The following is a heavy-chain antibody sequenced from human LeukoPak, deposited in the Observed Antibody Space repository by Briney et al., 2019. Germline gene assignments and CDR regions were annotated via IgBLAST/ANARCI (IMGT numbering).Heavy chain of an antibody. Sequence: GGSLRLSCAASGFTFSSYTMSWVRQAPGKGLEWVSTITTSDGNTYYADSVKGRFTVSRDNSKNTLFLQMSSLRAEDAAVYYCAKDGGLWVSAHWGDSWGREPWSPSPQ. CDR1: GFTFSSYT. V-gene: IGHV3-23*01. D-gene: IGHD7-27*01. CDR3: AKDGGLWVSAHWGDS. J-gene: IGHJ4*02. CDR2: ITTSDGNT.